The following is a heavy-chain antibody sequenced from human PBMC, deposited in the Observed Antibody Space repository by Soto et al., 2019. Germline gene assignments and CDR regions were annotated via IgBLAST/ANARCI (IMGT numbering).Heavy chain of an antibody. D-gene: IGHD3-10*01. Sequence: GASVKVSCKASGYTFTSYYMHWVRQAPGQGLEWMGIINPSGGSTSYAQKFQGRVTMTRDTSTSTVYMELSSLRSEDTAVYYCARDGSSMVRGVIPPGYWGQGTLVTV. V-gene: IGHV1-46*03. CDR1: GYTFTSYY. J-gene: IGHJ4*02. CDR3: ARDGSSMVRGVIPPGY. CDR2: INPSGGST.